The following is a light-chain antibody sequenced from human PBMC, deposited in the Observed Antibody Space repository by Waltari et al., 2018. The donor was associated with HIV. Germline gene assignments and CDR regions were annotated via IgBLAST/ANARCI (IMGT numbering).Light chain of an antibody. V-gene: IGLV1-44*01. CDR2: NDN. CDR1: RSNIGSNT. Sequence: QSVLTKPPSASGTPGQRVTISCSGSRSNIGSNTVHWYKQLPGTAPKLRINNDNRRPSGVPARSSGSQSGTSASLALSGLQSEDEAHYYCAAWDDNLNGLFGGGTKLTVL. J-gene: IGLJ2*01. CDR3: AAWDDNLNGL.